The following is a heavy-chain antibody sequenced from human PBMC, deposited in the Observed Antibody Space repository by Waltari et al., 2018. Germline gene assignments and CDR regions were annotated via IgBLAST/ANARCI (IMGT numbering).Heavy chain of an antibody. Sequence: QVQLQQWGAGLLKPSETLSLTCAVYGGSFSGYYWSWIRQPPGKGLEWIGEINHSGSTNDNPSLKSRVTISVDTSKNQFSLKLSSVTAADTAVYYCARIDTATYALTDYWGQGTLVTVSS. CDR1: GGSFSGYY. CDR2: INHSGST. V-gene: IGHV4-34*01. J-gene: IGHJ4*02. CDR3: ARIDTATYALTDY. D-gene: IGHD5-18*01.